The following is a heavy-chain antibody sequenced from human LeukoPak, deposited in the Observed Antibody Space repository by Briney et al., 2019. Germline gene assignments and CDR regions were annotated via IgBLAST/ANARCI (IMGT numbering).Heavy chain of an antibody. Sequence: GGSLRLSCVVSGFTFDDFAVHWFRQAPGKGLEWVSLISWDGDDTYYADSVKGRFTISRDSSKNSLYLQMNSLRTEDTALYYCAKDMIRYGSAPFDAWGQGTLVTVSS. CDR2: ISWDGDDT. D-gene: IGHD3-10*01. J-gene: IGHJ5*02. CDR1: GFTFDDFA. CDR3: AKDMIRYGSAPFDA. V-gene: IGHV3-43D*03.